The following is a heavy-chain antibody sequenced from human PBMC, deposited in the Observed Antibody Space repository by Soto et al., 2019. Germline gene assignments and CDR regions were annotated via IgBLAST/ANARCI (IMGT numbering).Heavy chain of an antibody. CDR2: ISGSGGIT. V-gene: IGHV3-23*01. CDR1: GFTFSSYA. CDR3: AKGIAAAATTADY. Sequence: GGSLRLSCAASGFTFSSYAMSWVRQDPGKGLEWVSAISGSGGITYYADSVKGRFTISRDNSKNTLYLQMNSLRAEDTAVYYCAKGIAAAATTADYLGQGTLVTVSS. D-gene: IGHD6-13*01. J-gene: IGHJ4*02.